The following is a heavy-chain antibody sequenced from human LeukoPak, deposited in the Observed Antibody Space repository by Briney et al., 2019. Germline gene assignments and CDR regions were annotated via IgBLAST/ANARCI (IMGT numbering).Heavy chain of an antibody. V-gene: IGHV3-30*02. Sequence: GGSLRLSCAASGFTFSSYWMHWVRQAPGKGLEWVSYIHYDGSNEYYADSVKGRFTISRDNSKNMLYLQMNSLRGDDTAVYHCVKDRLGGSYFFGSWGQGTLVTVSS. CDR1: GFTFSSYW. J-gene: IGHJ4*02. CDR3: VKDRLGGSYFFGS. D-gene: IGHD1-26*01. CDR2: IHYDGSNE.